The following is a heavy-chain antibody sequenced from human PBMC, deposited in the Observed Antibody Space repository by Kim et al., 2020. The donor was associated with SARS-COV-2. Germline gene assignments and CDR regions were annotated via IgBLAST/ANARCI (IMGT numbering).Heavy chain of an antibody. CDR3: ARLDSSSWYPTY. CDR2: IDPSDSYT. V-gene: IGHV5-10-1*01. D-gene: IGHD6-13*01. Sequence: GESLKISCKGSGYSFTSYWINWVRQMPGKGLEWMGRIDPSDSYTNYSPSFQGHVTISADKSISTAYLQWSSLKASDTAMYYCARLDSSSWYPTYWGQGTLVTVSS. J-gene: IGHJ4*02. CDR1: GYSFTSYW.